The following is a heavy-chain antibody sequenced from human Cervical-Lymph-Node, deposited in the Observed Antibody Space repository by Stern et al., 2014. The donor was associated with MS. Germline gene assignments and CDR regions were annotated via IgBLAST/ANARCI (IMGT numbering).Heavy chain of an antibody. CDR2: IDTEGGTT. CDR3: ARDSSGRDDF. V-gene: IGHV3-74*01. J-gene: IGHJ4*02. D-gene: IGHD6-25*01. CDR1: GFTFSSYW. Sequence: EVQLLESGGGFVQPGGSLRLSCAASGFTFSSYWLHWFRHAPGKRLVWVSRIDTEGGTTNYADSVKGRFTISRDNAENTLYLQMNSLRAEDTAVYYCARDSSGRDDFWGQGTLVTVSS.